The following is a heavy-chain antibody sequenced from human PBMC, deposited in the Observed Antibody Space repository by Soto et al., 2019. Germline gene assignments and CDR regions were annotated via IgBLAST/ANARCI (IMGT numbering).Heavy chain of an antibody. CDR1: GGSISSGGYY. CDR2: IYYSGST. J-gene: IGHJ4*02. V-gene: IGHV4-31*03. D-gene: IGHD3-3*01. Sequence: SETLSLTCTVSGGSISSGGYYWSWIRQHPGKGLEWIGYIYYSGSTYYNPSLKSRVTISVDTSKNQFSLKLSSVTAADTAVYYCARGFGVVNWGYFDYWGQGTLVTVSS. CDR3: ARGFGVVNWGYFDY.